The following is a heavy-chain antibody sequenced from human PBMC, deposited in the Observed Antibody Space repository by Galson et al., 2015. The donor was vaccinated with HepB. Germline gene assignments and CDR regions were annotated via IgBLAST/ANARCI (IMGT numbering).Heavy chain of an antibody. Sequence: SETLSLTCTVSGGSISSNYWSWIRQPPGKGLEWIGYIYYSGTTNYNPSLKSRVTISVDTSKNQFSLKLSSVTAADTAVYYCARSRWPQYYFDYWGQGTLVTVSS. D-gene: IGHD5-24*01. CDR1: GGSISSNY. CDR3: ARSRWPQYYFDY. CDR2: IYYSGTT. J-gene: IGHJ4*02. V-gene: IGHV4-59*01.